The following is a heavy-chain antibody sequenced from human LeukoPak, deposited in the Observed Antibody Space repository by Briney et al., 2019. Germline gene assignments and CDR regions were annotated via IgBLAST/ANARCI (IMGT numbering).Heavy chain of an antibody. CDR3: TRGDTSGNYYNPTSH. CDR1: GFTFSGSA. Sequence: GGSLRLSCAASGFTFSGSAMHWVRQASGKGLEWVGRIRSKANSYATAYAASVKGRFTISRDDSKNTAYLQMNSLKTEDTAVYYCTRGDTSGNYYNPTSHWGQGTLVTVSS. CDR2: IRSKANSYAT. D-gene: IGHD3-10*01. V-gene: IGHV3-73*01. J-gene: IGHJ4*02.